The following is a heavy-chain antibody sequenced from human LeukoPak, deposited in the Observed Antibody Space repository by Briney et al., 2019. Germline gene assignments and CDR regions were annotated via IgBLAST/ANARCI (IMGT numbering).Heavy chain of an antibody. CDR3: ARNLGYCSSSSCYRASYYGMDV. CDR1: GFTFDDYA. D-gene: IGHD2-2*01. CDR2: ISWNSGNI. Sequence: GGSLRLSCAASGFTFDDYAMHWVQQAPGKGLEWVSGISWNSGNINYADSVKGRFTISRDNAKNSLYLQMKSLRAEDTALYYCARNLGYCSSSSCYRASYYGMDVWGQGTTVTVSS. J-gene: IGHJ6*02. V-gene: IGHV3-9*01.